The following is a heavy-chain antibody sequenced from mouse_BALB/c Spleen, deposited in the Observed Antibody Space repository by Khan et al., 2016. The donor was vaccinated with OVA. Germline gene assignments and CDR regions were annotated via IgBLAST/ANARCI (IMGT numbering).Heavy chain of an antibody. V-gene: IGHV3-2*02. Sequence: EVQLQESGPGLVKPSQSLSLTCTVTGYSITSGYGWNWIRQFPENKLEWMGYISYSGSTNYNPSFKSRISITLDTSKNQLFLQLNSVTTEDTATYYCARTARIEYWGQGTTLTVSS. J-gene: IGHJ2*01. CDR2: ISYSGST. CDR1: GYSITSGYG. D-gene: IGHD1-2*01. CDR3: ARTARIEY.